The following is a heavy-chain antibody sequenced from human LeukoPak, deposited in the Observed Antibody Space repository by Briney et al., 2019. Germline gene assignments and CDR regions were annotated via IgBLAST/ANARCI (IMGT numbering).Heavy chain of an antibody. CDR2: ISSSSSYI. D-gene: IGHD3-16*02. J-gene: IGHJ5*02. Sequence: PGGSLRLSCAASGFTFSSYSMNWVRQAPGKGLEWVSSISSSSSYIYYADSVKGRFTISRDNAKNSLCLQMNSLGAEGTAVYYCARASDYDYVWGSYRYYDWFDPWGQGTLVTVSS. CDR3: ARASDYDYVWGSYRYYDWFDP. CDR1: GFTFSSYS. V-gene: IGHV3-21*01.